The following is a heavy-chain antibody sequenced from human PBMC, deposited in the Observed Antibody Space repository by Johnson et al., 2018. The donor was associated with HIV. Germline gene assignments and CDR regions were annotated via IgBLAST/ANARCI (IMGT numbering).Heavy chain of an antibody. V-gene: IGHV3-9*01. D-gene: IGHD3-22*01. CDR1: GFTFDDYA. J-gene: IGHJ3*02. Sequence: VQLVESGGGLVQPGRSLRLSCAASGFTFDDYAMHWVRQAPGKGLEWVSGISWNSGSIGYADSVKGRFTISRDNAKNSLYLQMNSLRAEDTAVYYCARDRWYDSSGKAANLADDAFDIWGQGTMVTVSS. CDR2: ISWNSGSI. CDR3: ARDRWYDSSGKAANLADDAFDI.